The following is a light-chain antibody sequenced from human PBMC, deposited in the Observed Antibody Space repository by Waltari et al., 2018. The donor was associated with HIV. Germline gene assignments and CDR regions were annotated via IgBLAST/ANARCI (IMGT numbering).Light chain of an antibody. CDR1: QGIGND. CDR2: AVS. Sequence: AIQMTQSPTSLSASVGDRVTITCRASQGIGNDLSWYQQKPGMAPTLLIYAVSISHTGVPGRFSVSVSGADFTLTISSLQAEDLATYYCLQDYSWPYTFGQGTKLEIK. CDR3: LQDYSWPYT. V-gene: IGKV1-6*01. J-gene: IGKJ2*01.